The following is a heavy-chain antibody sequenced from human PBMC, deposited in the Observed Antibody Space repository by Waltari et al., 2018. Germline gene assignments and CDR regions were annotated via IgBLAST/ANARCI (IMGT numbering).Heavy chain of an antibody. CDR1: GGSISSYY. J-gene: IGHJ2*01. CDR2: IYYSGST. Sequence: QVQLQESGPGLVKPSETLSLTCTASGGSISSYYWSWIRQPPGKGLEWIGYIYYSGSTNYNPSLKSRVTISVDTSKNQFSLKLSSVTAADTAVYYCARELFHYWYFDLWGRGTLVTVSS. D-gene: IGHD2-21*01. CDR3: ARELFHYWYFDL. V-gene: IGHV4-59*01.